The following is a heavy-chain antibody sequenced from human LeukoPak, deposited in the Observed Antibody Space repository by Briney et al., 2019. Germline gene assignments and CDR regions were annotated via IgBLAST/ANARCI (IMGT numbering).Heavy chain of an antibody. CDR2: FDPEDDET. CDR1: GYTLIELS. Sequence: ASVKVSCKVSGYTLIELSMYWVRQAPGEGLEWMGGFDPEDDETIYAQKFQGRVTITRVTSASTAYMELSSLRSEDTAVYYCARMYYYGSGSSYDYWGQGTLVTVSS. CDR3: ARMYYYGSGSSYDY. V-gene: IGHV1-24*01. J-gene: IGHJ4*02. D-gene: IGHD3-10*01.